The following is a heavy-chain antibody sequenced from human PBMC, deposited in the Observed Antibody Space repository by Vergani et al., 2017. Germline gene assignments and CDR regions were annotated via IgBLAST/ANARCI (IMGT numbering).Heavy chain of an antibody. J-gene: IGHJ6*02. CDR2: IRYDGSNK. CDR1: GFTFSSYG. CDR3: AKDYYDSSGSYYGMDV. D-gene: IGHD3-22*01. Sequence: VQMVESGGGLVKPGGSLRLSCAASGFTFSSYGMHWVRQAPGKGLEWVTFIRYDGSNKYYADSVKGRFSISRDNSKNTLYLQMNSLRAEDTAVYYCAKDYYDSSGSYYGMDVWGQGTAVTVSS. V-gene: IGHV3-30*02.